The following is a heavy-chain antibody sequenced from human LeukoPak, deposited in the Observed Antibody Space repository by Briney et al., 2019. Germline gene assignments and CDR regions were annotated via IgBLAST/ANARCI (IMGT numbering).Heavy chain of an antibody. CDR1: EFTFSNYA. CDR2: IGGSGTGT. CDR3: AKEPLSCSGGSCYSVFDS. Sequence: GGSLRLSCVASEFTFSNYAMNWVRQAPGKGLEWVSAIGGSGTGTYYADSVKGRFTISRDNSKNTLFLQMNSLRADDTAVYYCAKEPLSCSGGSCYSVFDSWGQGILVTVSS. J-gene: IGHJ4*02. V-gene: IGHV3-23*01. D-gene: IGHD2-15*01.